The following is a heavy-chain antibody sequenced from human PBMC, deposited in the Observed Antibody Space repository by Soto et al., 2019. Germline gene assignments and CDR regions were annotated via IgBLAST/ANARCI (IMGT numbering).Heavy chain of an antibody. Sequence: SETLSLTCTVSGGSISRGGYYWSWIRQHPGKGLEWIGYIYYSGSTYYNPSLKSRVTISVDTSKNQFSLKLSSVTAADTAVYYCARRVTMVRGVIITWDYFDYWGQGTLVTVSS. CDR1: GGSISRGGYY. CDR3: ARRVTMVRGVIITWDYFDY. CDR2: IYYSGST. V-gene: IGHV4-31*03. J-gene: IGHJ4*02. D-gene: IGHD3-10*01.